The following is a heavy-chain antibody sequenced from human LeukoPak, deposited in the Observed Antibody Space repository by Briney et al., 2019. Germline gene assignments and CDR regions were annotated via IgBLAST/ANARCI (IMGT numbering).Heavy chain of an antibody. CDR3: ARSARLVPAAMMDV. CDR2: IYTSGST. CDR1: GGSISSYY. D-gene: IGHD2-2*01. V-gene: IGHV4-4*07. J-gene: IGHJ6*02. Sequence: SETLSLTCTVSGGSISSYYWSWIRQTAGKGLEWIGRIYTSGSTNYNPSLKSRVTMSVDTSKNQFSLKLGSVTAADTAVYYCARSARLVPAAMMDVWGQGTTVTVSS.